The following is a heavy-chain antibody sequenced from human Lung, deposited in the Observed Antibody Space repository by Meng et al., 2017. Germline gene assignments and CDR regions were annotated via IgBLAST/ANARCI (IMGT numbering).Heavy chain of an antibody. CDR2: IYHSGST. CDR1: GGSIRSSKG. CDR3: ARRGLWLDPQNFDY. D-gene: IGHD6-19*01. Sequence: RQRCGPGPGKPWGTLSPPCAVSGGSIRSSKGCSWVRQPPGKGLEWIGEIYHSGSTNYNPSLKSRVTISVDKSKNQFSLKLSSVTAAGTAVYYCARRGLWLDPQNFDYWGQGTLVTVSS. V-gene: IGHV4-4*02. J-gene: IGHJ4*02.